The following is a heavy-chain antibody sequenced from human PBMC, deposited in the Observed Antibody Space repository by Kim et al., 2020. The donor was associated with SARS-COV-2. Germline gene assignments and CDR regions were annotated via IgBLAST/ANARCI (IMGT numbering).Heavy chain of an antibody. CDR2: IIPILGIA. CDR1: GGTFSSYA. Sequence: PVKVSCKASGGTFSSYAISWVRQAPGQGLEWMGRIIPILGIANYAQKFQGRVTITADKSTSTAYMELSSLRSEDTAVYYCASQITMVRGVITNYGMDVWGQGTTVTVSS. D-gene: IGHD3-10*01. V-gene: IGHV1-69*04. J-gene: IGHJ6*02. CDR3: ASQITMVRGVITNYGMDV.